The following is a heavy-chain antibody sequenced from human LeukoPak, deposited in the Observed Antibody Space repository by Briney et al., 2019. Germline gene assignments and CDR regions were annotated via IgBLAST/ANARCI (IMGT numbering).Heavy chain of an antibody. D-gene: IGHD3-10*01. Sequence: QPGGSLRLSCAASGFTFSSYAMSWVRQAPGRGLERVSGISNSGGTTYDEDSVKRRFTISRDNSNNTLYLQMNNLRAEDTAVYYCAKGLLWFGELSPCYWGQGTLVTVSS. CDR3: AKGLLWFGELSPCY. J-gene: IGHJ4*02. CDR2: ISNSGGTT. CDR1: GFTFSSYA. V-gene: IGHV3-23*01.